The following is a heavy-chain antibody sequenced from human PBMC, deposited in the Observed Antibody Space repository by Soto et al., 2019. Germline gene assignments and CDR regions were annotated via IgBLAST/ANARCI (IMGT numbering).Heavy chain of an antibody. Sequence: SETLSLTCTVSGGSISSGDSYWSWIRQSPGKGLEWIGYIYHSGSRYYKPSLASRVTISVDTSKNQFSLKLNSVTAADTAVYYCAREGAASHSYYYGTDVWGQGTTVTVSS. CDR3: AREGAASHSYYYGTDV. D-gene: IGHD3-16*01. V-gene: IGHV4-30-4*01. CDR1: GGSISSGDSY. J-gene: IGHJ6*02. CDR2: IYHSGSR.